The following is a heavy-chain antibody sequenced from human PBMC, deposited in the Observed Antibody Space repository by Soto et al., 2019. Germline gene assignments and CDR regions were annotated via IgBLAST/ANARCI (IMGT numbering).Heavy chain of an antibody. CDR3: ARHLYYDISPGYLRPYHYYGMDV. J-gene: IGHJ6*02. CDR2: IYYSGTT. CDR1: GYSISSSNW. Sequence: SETLSLTCAVSGYSISSSNWWGWIRQPPGKGLEWIGYIYYSGTTYYNPSLKSRVTMSVDTSKNQFSLKLTSVTAADTAVYYCARHLYYDISPGYLRPYHYYGMDVWGQGTTVTVSS. D-gene: IGHD3-9*01. V-gene: IGHV4-28*01.